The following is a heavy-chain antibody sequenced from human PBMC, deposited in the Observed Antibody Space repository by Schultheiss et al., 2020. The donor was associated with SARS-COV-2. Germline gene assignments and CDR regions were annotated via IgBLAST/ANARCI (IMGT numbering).Heavy chain of an antibody. CDR1: GFTFSSYA. D-gene: IGHD3-10*01. Sequence: GGSLRLSCAASGFTFSSYAMSWVRQAPGKGLEWVSAISGSGGSTYYADSVKGRFTISRDNSKNTLYLQMNSLRAEDTAVYYCAKGLYYYGSGSYFFDYWGQGTLVTVSS. V-gene: IGHV3-23*01. CDR3: AKGLYYYGSGSYFFDY. J-gene: IGHJ4*02. CDR2: ISGSGGST.